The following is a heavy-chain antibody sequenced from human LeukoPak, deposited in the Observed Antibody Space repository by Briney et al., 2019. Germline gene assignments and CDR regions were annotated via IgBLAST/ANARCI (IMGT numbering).Heavy chain of an antibody. D-gene: IGHD6-13*01. Sequence: SETLCLTCTVSGASISSYYWSWIRQPPGKGLEWIGYIYYSGSTNYNPSLKSRVTISVDTSKNQFSLKLSSVTAADTAVYYCARDLVWGAAAPMIDYWGQGTLVTVSS. J-gene: IGHJ4*02. CDR1: GASISSYY. CDR2: IYYSGST. CDR3: ARDLVWGAAAPMIDY. V-gene: IGHV4-59*12.